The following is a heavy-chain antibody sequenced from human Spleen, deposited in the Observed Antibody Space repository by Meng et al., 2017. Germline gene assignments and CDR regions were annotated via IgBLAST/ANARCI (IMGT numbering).Heavy chain of an antibody. Sequence: SETLSLTCTVSDDSISSYYWNWIRQPPGKGLEWIGEINHSGSTNYNPSLKTRLTISVDTSKNQFSLKLSSVTAADTAVYYCARILIAATGKFDYWGQGILVTVSS. CDR1: DDSISSYY. V-gene: IGHV4-34*01. J-gene: IGHJ4*02. CDR3: ARILIAATGKFDY. D-gene: IGHD6-13*01. CDR2: INHSGST.